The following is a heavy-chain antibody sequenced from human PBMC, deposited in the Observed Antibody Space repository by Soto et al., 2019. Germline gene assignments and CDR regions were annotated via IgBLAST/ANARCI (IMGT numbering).Heavy chain of an antibody. V-gene: IGHV1-69*13. CDR1: GGTFSGYA. J-gene: IGHJ6*02. CDR2: IIPIFGTA. Sequence: SVKVSCKASGGTFSGYAISWVRQAPGQGLEWMGGIIPIFGTANYAQKFQGRVTITADESTSTAYMELSSLRSEDTAVYYCARDRKTVVRYFDWLYYYYYYGMDVWGQGTTVTVSS. CDR3: ARDRKTVVRYFDWLYYYYYYGMDV. D-gene: IGHD3-9*01.